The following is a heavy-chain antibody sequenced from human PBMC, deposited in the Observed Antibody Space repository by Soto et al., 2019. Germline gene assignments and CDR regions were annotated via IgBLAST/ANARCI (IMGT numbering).Heavy chain of an antibody. CDR3: AKDAVVVVPAVIRNWFDP. Sequence: GGSLRLSCAASGFTFGSYGMSWVRQAPGKGLEWVSSISGFGDSTYYADSVKGRFTISRDNSENTLYLQMNSLRAEDTAVYFCAKDAVVVVPAVIRNWFDPWGQGTQVTVSS. CDR2: ISGFGDST. D-gene: IGHD2-2*01. V-gene: IGHV3-23*01. J-gene: IGHJ5*02. CDR1: GFTFGSYG.